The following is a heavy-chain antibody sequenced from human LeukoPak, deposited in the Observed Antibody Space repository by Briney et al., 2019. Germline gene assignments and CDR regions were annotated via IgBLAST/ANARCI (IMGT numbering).Heavy chain of an antibody. J-gene: IGHJ4*02. Sequence: SETLSLTCTVSGGSISSYYWSWIRQPPGKGLEWIGYMYYSGSTNYNPSLKSRVTISVDTSKNQFSLKLSSVTAADTAVYYCARGFRSSGWFNWGQGTLVTVSS. CDR2: MYYSGST. V-gene: IGHV4-59*08. CDR3: ARGFRSSGWFN. D-gene: IGHD6-19*01. CDR1: GGSISSYY.